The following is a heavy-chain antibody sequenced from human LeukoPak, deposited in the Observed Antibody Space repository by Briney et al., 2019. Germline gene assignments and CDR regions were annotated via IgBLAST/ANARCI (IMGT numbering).Heavy chain of an antibody. J-gene: IGHJ3*02. Sequence: GGSLRLSCAASGCTFSSYGMSWVRQAPGKGLEWVSAISGSGSSTYYADSSKGRFTISRANTKNTLYLQMNSLRAEDTAVYYCAKGLRGSSGWYANAFDIWGQGTMVTVSS. V-gene: IGHV3-23*01. D-gene: IGHD6-19*01. CDR3: AKGLRGSSGWYANAFDI. CDR2: ISGSGSST. CDR1: GCTFSSYG.